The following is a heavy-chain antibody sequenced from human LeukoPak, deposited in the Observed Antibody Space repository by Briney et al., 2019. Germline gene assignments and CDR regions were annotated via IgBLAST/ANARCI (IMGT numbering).Heavy chain of an antibody. Sequence: PSETLSLTCTVSGGSISSYYWSWIRQPAGKGLEWIGRIYTSGSTNYNPSLKSRVTMSVDTSKNQFSLKLSSVTAADTAVYYCARAGRYYYGSGSYYFDAFDIWGQGTMVTVSS. J-gene: IGHJ3*02. CDR2: IYTSGST. CDR1: GGSISSYY. D-gene: IGHD3-10*01. V-gene: IGHV4-4*07. CDR3: ARAGRYYYGSGSYYFDAFDI.